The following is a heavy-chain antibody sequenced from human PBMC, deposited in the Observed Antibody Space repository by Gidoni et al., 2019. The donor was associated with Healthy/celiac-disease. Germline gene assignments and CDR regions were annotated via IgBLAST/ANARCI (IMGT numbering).Heavy chain of an antibody. CDR1: GFTFSSYD. D-gene: IGHD3-22*01. CDR2: IGTAGDP. V-gene: IGHV3-13*05. Sequence: EVQLVESGGGLVQPGGSLRLSCAASGFTFSSYDMHWVRQATGKGLEWVSAIGTAGDPYYPGSVKGRFTISRENAKNSLYLQMNSLRAGDTAVYYCARGSYDSSGYRMGWYFDLWGRGTLVTVSS. CDR3: ARGSYDSSGYRMGWYFDL. J-gene: IGHJ2*01.